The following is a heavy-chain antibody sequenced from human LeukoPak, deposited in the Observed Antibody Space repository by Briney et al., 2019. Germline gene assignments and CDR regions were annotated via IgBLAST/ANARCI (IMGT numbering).Heavy chain of an antibody. Sequence: ASVKVSCKASGYTFTSYGISWVRRAPGQGLEWMGWISAYNGNTNYAQKLQGRVTMTTDTSTSTAYMELRSLRSDDTAVYYCARVGVGGYSYGWWFVEDDAFDIWGQGTMVTVSS. D-gene: IGHD5-18*01. CDR1: GYTFTSYG. V-gene: IGHV1-18*01. J-gene: IGHJ3*02. CDR3: ARVGVGGYSYGWWFVEDDAFDI. CDR2: ISAYNGNT.